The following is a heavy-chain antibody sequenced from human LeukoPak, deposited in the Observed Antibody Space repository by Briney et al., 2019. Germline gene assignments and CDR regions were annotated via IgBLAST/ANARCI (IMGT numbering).Heavy chain of an antibody. Sequence: ASVKVSCKASGYTFTSYGISWVRQAPGQGLEWMGRINPNSGGTNYAQKFQGRVTMTRDTSISTAYMELSRLRSDDTAVYYCARDSTNSGYDLWGQGTLVTVSS. J-gene: IGHJ4*02. CDR3: ARDSTNSGYDL. CDR2: INPNSGGT. D-gene: IGHD5-12*01. V-gene: IGHV1-2*06. CDR1: GYTFTSYG.